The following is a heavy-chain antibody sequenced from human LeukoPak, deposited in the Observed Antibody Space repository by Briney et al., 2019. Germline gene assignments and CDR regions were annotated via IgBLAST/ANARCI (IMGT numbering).Heavy chain of an antibody. J-gene: IGHJ4*02. Sequence: GGSLRLSCAASGFTFSSYAMSWVRQAPGKGLEWVSPISGRGGSTYYADSVKGRFTISRDNSKNTLYLQMNSLRAEDTAVYYCAKDHLSSVPDRYGEGYWGQGTLVTVSS. CDR2: ISGRGGST. D-gene: IGHD2-21*02. V-gene: IGHV3-23*01. CDR1: GFTFSSYA. CDR3: AKDHLSSVPDRYGEGY.